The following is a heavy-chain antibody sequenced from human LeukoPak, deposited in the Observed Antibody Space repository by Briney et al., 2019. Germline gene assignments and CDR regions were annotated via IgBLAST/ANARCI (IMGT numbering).Heavy chain of an antibody. J-gene: IGHJ3*02. V-gene: IGHV3-53*01. CDR1: GFTVSSNF. D-gene: IGHD3-16*01. CDR3: ARDLLGGGTFDI. Sequence: GGSLRLSCAASGFTVSSNFKNWVRQAPGKGLEWVSDYADSVKGRFTISRDNSKNTLYLQMNSLRAEDTAVYYCARDLLGGGTFDIWGQGTMVTVSS.